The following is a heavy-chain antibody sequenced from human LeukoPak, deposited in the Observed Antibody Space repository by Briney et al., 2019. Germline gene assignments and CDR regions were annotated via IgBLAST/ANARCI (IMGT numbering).Heavy chain of an antibody. J-gene: IGHJ5*02. CDR1: GGSISNYY. V-gene: IGHV4-59*01. CDR3: ARDGRIAVTGAPNWFDP. Sequence: SETLSLTCTVSGGSISNYYWSWIRQPPGKGLEWIGYIYYSRSTNYNPSLKSRVTISVDTSKNQFSLKLSSVTAADTAVYYCARDGRIAVTGAPNWFDPWGQRTLVTVSS. CDR2: IYYSRST. D-gene: IGHD6-19*01.